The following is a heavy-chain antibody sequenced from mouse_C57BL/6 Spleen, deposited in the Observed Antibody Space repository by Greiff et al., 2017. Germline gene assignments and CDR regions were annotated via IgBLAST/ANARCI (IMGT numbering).Heavy chain of an antibody. V-gene: IGHV1-50*01. J-gene: IGHJ3*01. Sequence: VQLQQPGAELVKPGASVKLSCKASGYTFTSYWMQWVKQRPGQGLEWIGEIDPSDSYTNYNQKFKGKATLPVDTSSSTAYMQLSSLTSEDSAVYYGARRGGSSYVGFAYWGQGTLVTVAA. CDR1: GYTFTSYW. CDR3: ARRGGSSYVGFAY. D-gene: IGHD1-1*01. CDR2: IDPSDSYT.